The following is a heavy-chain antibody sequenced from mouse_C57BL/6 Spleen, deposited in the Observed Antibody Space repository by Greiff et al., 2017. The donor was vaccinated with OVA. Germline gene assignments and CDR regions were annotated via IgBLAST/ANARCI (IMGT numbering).Heavy chain of an antibody. V-gene: IGHV3-6*01. J-gene: IGHJ4*01. D-gene: IGHD4-1*01. Sequence: DVKLEESGPGLVKPSQSLSLTCSVTGYSITSGYYWNWIRQFPGNKLEWMGYISYDGSNNYNPSLKNRISITRDTSKNQFFLKLNSVTTEDTATYYCARSRLTGTYYYAMDYWGQGTSVTVSS. CDR1: GYSITSGYY. CDR2: ISYDGSN. CDR3: ARSRLTGTYYYAMDY.